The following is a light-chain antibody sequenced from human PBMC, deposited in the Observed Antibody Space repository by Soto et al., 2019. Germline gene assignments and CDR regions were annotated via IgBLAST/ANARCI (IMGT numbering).Light chain of an antibody. J-gene: IGLJ1*01. V-gene: IGLV2-14*01. CDR1: SSDVGGYNY. CDR3: SSYTSSSTRLYV. CDR2: DVS. Sequence: QSALTQPASVSGSPGQSITISCTGTSSDVGGYNYVSWYQQHTGKAPKLMIYDVSNRPSGVSNRFSGSKSGNTASLTISGLQAEDEADYYCSSYTSSSTRLYVFGTGTKVTVL.